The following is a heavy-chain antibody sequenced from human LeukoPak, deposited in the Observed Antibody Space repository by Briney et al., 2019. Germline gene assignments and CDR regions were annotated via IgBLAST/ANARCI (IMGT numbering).Heavy chain of an antibody. J-gene: IGHJ6*03. CDR1: GGSISSSSYY. CDR3: ARVSAENWNDLYYYYYMDV. V-gene: IGHV4-39*07. CDR2: IYYSGST. Sequence: SETLSLTCTVSGGSISSSSYYWGWIRQPPGKGLEWIGSIYYSGSTYYNPSLKSRVTISVDTSKNQFSLKLSSVTAADTAVYYCARVSAENWNDLYYYYYMDVWGKGTTVTVSS. D-gene: IGHD1-1*01.